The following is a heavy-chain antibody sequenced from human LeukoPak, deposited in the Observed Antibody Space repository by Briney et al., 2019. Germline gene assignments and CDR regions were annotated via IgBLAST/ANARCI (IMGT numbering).Heavy chain of an antibody. CDR2: ISSSGRTI. CDR1: GFTFSSYE. V-gene: IGHV3-48*03. CDR3: ARCSTLCSGGSCYRKYNRFAP. D-gene: IGHD2-15*01. Sequence: GGSLRLSCAASGFTFSSYEMNWVRQAPGKGLEWVSYISSSGRTIYYADSVKGRFTISRDNAKNSLYLQMNSLRPEDTAVYYCARCSTLCSGGSCYRKYNRFAPWGQGTLVTVPS. J-gene: IGHJ5*02.